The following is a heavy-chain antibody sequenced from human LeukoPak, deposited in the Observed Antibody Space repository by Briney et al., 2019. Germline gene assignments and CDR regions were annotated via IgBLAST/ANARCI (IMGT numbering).Heavy chain of an antibody. CDR2: IKQDGSEK. CDR1: GFTFSSYW. V-gene: IGHV3-7*01. D-gene: IGHD1-26*01. Sequence: PGGSLRLSCAASGFTFSSYWMGWVRQAPGKGLEWVANIKQDGSEKYYVDSVKGRFTISRDNAKNSLYLQMNSLRAEDTAVYYCARPSLNTGSYFDYWGQGILVSVSS. J-gene: IGHJ4*02. CDR3: ARPSLNTGSYFDY.